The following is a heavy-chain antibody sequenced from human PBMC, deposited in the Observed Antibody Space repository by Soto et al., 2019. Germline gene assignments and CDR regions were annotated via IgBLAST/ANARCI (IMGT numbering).Heavy chain of an antibody. V-gene: IGHV6-1*01. D-gene: IGHD3-16*01. CDR1: GDRVSINNAT. Sequence: SQTLSLPCGISGDRVSINNATWNWMRQSPSRGLEWLGRTYYNSKWYNDYAVSVRSRVSINPDTSKNQFSLHLNSVTPEDTAVYFCARAPYDQSAFDIWGQGTMVTVSS. CDR2: TYYNSKWYN. J-gene: IGHJ3*02. CDR3: ARAPYDQSAFDI.